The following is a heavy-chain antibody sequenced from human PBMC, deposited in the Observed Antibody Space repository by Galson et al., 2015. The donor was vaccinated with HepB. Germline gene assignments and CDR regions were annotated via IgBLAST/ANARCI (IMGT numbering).Heavy chain of an antibody. J-gene: IGHJ4*02. CDR2: IWYDGSNK. CDR3: ARDQQWLVLD. V-gene: IGHV3-33*08. Sequence: SLRLSCAASGFAFSNYGMIRVRQAPGKGLEWVAVIWYDGSNKYYADSVKGRFTISRDNSKNTLFLQMNSLRAEDTAVYYCARDQQWLVLDWGQGTLVTVSS. CDR1: GFAFSNYG. D-gene: IGHD6-19*01.